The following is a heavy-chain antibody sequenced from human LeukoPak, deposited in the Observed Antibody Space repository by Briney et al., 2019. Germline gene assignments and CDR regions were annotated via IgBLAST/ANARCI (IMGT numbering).Heavy chain of an antibody. J-gene: IGHJ4*02. CDR3: AKDRGFGSGTGYYFDD. D-gene: IGHD3-10*01. CDR2: IRYDGSNE. Sequence: GGSLRLSCAASGFTFSRYGMHWVRQAPGKGLEWLAFIRYDGSNEYYADSVKGRFTISRDNSKNTLYLQMNSLRAEDTAVYYCAKDRGFGSGTGYYFDDWGQGTLVSVSP. V-gene: IGHV3-30*02. CDR1: GFTFSRYG.